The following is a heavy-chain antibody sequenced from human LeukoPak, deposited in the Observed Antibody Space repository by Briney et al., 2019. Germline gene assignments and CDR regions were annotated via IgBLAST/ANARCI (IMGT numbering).Heavy chain of an antibody. CDR1: GFSFGSYA. Sequence: GGSLRLSCAASGFSFGSYAMSWVRQAPEDGLEWVSYISSRGYTIYYADSVKGRFTISRDNAKNSLYLQMNSLRAEDTAVYYCARDLEGDSSSRGYWGQGTLVTVSS. V-gene: IGHV3-48*04. D-gene: IGHD6-6*01. CDR2: ISSRGYTI. J-gene: IGHJ4*02. CDR3: ARDLEGDSSSRGY.